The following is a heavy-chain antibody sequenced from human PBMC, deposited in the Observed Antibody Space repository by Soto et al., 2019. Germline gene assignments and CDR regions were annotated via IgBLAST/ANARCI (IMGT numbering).Heavy chain of an antibody. CDR3: ARPKPRYCSGGSCYYFDY. Sequence: SETLSLTCTVSGGSISGGTYYWSWIRQPPGQGLEWIGYIYYSGSTYYNPSLKSRVIISVDTSKNQFSLKLSSVTAADTAVYYCARPKPRYCSGGSCYYFDYWGQGTLVTVSS. D-gene: IGHD2-15*01. CDR1: GGSISGGTYY. J-gene: IGHJ4*02. V-gene: IGHV4-39*01. CDR2: IYYSGST.